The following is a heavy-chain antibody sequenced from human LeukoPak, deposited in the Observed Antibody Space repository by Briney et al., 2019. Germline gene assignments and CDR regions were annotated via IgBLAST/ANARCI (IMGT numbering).Heavy chain of an antibody. CDR3: ARDTPVDYGDYDAFDI. J-gene: IGHJ3*02. Sequence: HAGGSLRLSCAASGFTFSSYGMHWVRQAPGKGLEWVAVMWYDGSNKYYADSVKGRFTISRDNSKNTLYLQMNSLRAEDTAVYYCARDTPVDYGDYDAFDIWGQGTMVTVSS. CDR2: MWYDGSNK. V-gene: IGHV3-33*08. CDR1: GFTFSSYG. D-gene: IGHD4-17*01.